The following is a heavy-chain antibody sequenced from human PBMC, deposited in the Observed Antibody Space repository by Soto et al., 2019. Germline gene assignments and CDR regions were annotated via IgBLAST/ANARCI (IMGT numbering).Heavy chain of an antibody. D-gene: IGHD2-15*01. J-gene: IGHJ5*02. Sequence: QVQLVQSGAEVKKSGSSVKVSCKASGGTFSSYAISWVRQAPGQGLEWMGGIIPMFGTGNYAQKFQGRVTISAEESMSTVYMEMSSLRSEDTAVYYCARDGEGAYCSGGSCYSFGWFDPWGQGTLVTVSS. CDR2: IIPMFGTG. CDR1: GGTFSSYA. V-gene: IGHV1-69*12. CDR3: ARDGEGAYCSGGSCYSFGWFDP.